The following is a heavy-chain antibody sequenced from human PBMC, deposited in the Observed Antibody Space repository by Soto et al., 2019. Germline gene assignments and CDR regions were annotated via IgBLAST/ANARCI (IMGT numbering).Heavy chain of an antibody. CDR1: GYSFTSYW. J-gene: IGHJ6*01. V-gene: IGHV5-10-1*01. CDR3: ARSRVVPATDYYYYGMEV. CDR2: IDPSDSYT. D-gene: IGHD2-2*01. Sequence: PGESLKISCKVSGYSFTSYWISWLRQMPGKVLEWMGRIDPSDSYTNYSPSFQGHVTISADKSISTAYLQWSSLKASDTAMYYCARSRVVPATDYYYYGMEVWGQGTAVTVSS.